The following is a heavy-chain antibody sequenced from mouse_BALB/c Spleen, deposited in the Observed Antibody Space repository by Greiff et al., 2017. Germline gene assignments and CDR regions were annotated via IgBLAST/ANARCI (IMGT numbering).Heavy chain of an antibody. CDR3: ARDFYYYGSSYAAY. J-gene: IGHJ3*01. CDR1: GFTFSSYG. CDR2: INSNGGST. D-gene: IGHD1-1*01. Sequence: EVQVVESGGGLVQPGGSLKLSCAASGFTFSSYGMSWVRQTPDKRLELVATINSNGGSTYYPDSVKGRFTISRDNAKNTLYLQMSSLKSEDTAMYYCARDFYYYGSSYAAYWGQGTLVTVSA. V-gene: IGHV5-6-3*01.